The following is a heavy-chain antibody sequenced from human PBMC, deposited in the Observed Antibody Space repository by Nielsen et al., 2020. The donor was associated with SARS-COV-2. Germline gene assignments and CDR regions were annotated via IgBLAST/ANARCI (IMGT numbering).Heavy chain of an antibody. J-gene: IGHJ4*02. CDR1: GGSISSYY. Sequence: SETLSLTCTVLGGSISSYYWSWIRQPPGKGPEWIGYVYYSGSTTSNPSLKSRVTISLDTSKNQFSLRLSSVTAADTAVYFCAREGFDWHYDYWGQGTLVTVSS. V-gene: IGHV4-59*01. CDR3: AREGFDWHYDY. D-gene: IGHD3-9*01. CDR2: VYYSGST.